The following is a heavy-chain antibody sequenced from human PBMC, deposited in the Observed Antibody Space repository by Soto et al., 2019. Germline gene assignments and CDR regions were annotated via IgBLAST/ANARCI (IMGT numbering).Heavy chain of an antibody. Sequence: QVQLQQWGAGRLKPSETLSLTCAVYGGSFSGYYWSWIRQPPGKGLEWIGEINQSGGTNYNPSLTIRVTISVDTSKHPFSLKLSSVPAADTAVYYCARTYSSSWSPFDYWGQGTLVTVSS. CDR1: GGSFSGYY. D-gene: IGHD6-13*01. V-gene: IGHV4-34*01. CDR2: INQSGGT. CDR3: ARTYSSSWSPFDY. J-gene: IGHJ4*02.